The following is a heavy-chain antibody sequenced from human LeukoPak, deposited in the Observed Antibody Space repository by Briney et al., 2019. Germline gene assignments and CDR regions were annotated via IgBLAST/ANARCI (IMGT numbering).Heavy chain of an antibody. Sequence: ASVKASDNAVQHLVTTSVTGSWRRSPGQGLEWMGWISAYNGNTNYAQKLQGRVTMTTDTSTRTAYRELRSLRSDDTAGDYCASDMGIVVVINTDYWGQGTLVTVSS. V-gene: IGHV1-18*01. CDR2: ISAYNGNT. CDR3: ASDMGIVVVINTDY. J-gene: IGHJ4*02. CDR1: QHLVTTSV. D-gene: IGHD3-22*01.